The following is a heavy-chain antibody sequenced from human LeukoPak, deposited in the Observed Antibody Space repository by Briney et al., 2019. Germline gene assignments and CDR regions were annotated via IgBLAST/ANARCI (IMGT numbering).Heavy chain of an antibody. CDR3: AGITAAFDY. CDR2: IKSQTEGETT. J-gene: IGHJ4*02. Sequence: GGSLRLSCAASGFNFNHAAMTWVRQAPGKGLEWVGRIKSQTEGETTDYAAPVKARFTISRDDSKNTLYLQMNSLKTEDTAVYYCAGITAAFDYWGQGTLVTVSS. V-gene: IGHV3-15*01. D-gene: IGHD1-20*01. CDR1: GFNFNHAA.